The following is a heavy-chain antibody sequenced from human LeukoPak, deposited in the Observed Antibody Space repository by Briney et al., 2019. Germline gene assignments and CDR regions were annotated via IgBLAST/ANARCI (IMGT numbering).Heavy chain of an antibody. J-gene: IGHJ6*02. CDR2: INHSGST. CDR3: ARGCPLGSGSYYYYYYYGMDV. CDR1: GGSFSGYY. V-gene: IGHV4-34*01. D-gene: IGHD3-10*01. Sequence: SETLSLTCAVYGGSFSGYYWSWIRQPPGKGLEWIGEINHSGSTNYNPSLKSRVTISVDTSKNQFSLKLSSVTAADTAVYYCARGCPLGSGSYYYYYYYGMDVWGQGTMVTVSS.